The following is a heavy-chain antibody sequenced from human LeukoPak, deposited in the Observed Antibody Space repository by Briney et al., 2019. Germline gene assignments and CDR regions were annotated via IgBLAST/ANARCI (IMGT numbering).Heavy chain of an antibody. J-gene: IGHJ4*02. CDR2: IYPDGRA. V-gene: IGHV3-53*01. CDR1: GVTFSTIY. CDR3: TTLKGWYGEGCFDN. D-gene: IGHD3-10*01. Sequence: PGGSLRLSCAASGVTFSTIYMGWVRQAPGKGLDWVSVIYPDGRAYYSESVKGRFTISRNSSENTLFLQINNMIAEDTTVYYCTTLKGWYGEGCFDNWGQGTLVTVSS.